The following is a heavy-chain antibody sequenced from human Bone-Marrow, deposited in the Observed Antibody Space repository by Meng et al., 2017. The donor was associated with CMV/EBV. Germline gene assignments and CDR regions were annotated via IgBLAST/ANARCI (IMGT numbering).Heavy chain of an antibody. D-gene: IGHD3-3*02. J-gene: IGHJ6*02. V-gene: IGHV3-21*04. Sequence: GESLKISCAASGFTFSSYSMNWVRLAPGKGLEWVSSISSSSTYIYYADSVKGRFTISRDNAKNSLYLQMNSLRAEDTAVYYCARASFLRGMDVWGQGTAVTVSS. CDR2: ISSSSTYI. CDR1: GFTFSSYS. CDR3: ARASFLRGMDV.